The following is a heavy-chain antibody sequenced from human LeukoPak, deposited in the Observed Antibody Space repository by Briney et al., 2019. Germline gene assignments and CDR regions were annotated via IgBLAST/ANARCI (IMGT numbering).Heavy chain of an antibody. CDR1: GFTFTNFA. D-gene: IGHD3-9*01. CDR2: ISNDERNK. Sequence: PGGSLRLSCAASGFTFTNFAMHWVRQAPGRGLEWVAVISNDERNKYYADSVKGRFTISRDNSKNTLYLQMNSLRAEDTAVYYCAKDEEGGGKRYFDWLPSSKHYGMDAWGQGTTVTVSS. CDR3: AKDEEGGGKRYFDWLPSSKHYGMDA. V-gene: IGHV3-30*04. J-gene: IGHJ6*02.